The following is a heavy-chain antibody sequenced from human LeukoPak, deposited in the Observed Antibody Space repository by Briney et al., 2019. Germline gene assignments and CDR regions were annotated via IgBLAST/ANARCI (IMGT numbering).Heavy chain of an antibody. D-gene: IGHD5-18*01. CDR3: ARTTEGGYSYGYFYYYYMDV. CDR2: IYYSGST. CDR1: GGSISSYY. V-gene: IGHV4-59*01. J-gene: IGHJ6*03. Sequence: SETLSLTCTVSGGSISSYYWSWIRQPPGKGLEWIGYIYYSGSTNYKSSFKSRVTISVDTSKNQFSLKLSSVTAADTAVYYCARTTEGGYSYGYFYYYYMDVWGKGTTVTISS.